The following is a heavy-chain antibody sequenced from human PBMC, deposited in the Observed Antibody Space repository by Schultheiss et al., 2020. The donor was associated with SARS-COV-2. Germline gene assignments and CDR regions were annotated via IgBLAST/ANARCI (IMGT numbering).Heavy chain of an antibody. V-gene: IGHV1-2*04. Sequence: ASVKVSCKASGGTFSSYAISWVRQAPGQGLEWMGWINPNSGGTNYAQKFQGWVTMTRDTSISTAYMELSRLRSDDTAVYYCARTTVTTAYFDYWGQGTLVTVSS. CDR3: ARTTVTTAYFDY. J-gene: IGHJ4*02. D-gene: IGHD4-17*01. CDR1: GGTFSSYA. CDR2: INPNSGGT.